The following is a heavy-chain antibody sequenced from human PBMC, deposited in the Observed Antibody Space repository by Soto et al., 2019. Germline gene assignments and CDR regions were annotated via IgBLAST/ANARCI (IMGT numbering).Heavy chain of an antibody. CDR1: GVSFNNNG. Sequence: QVPLVQSGAEVKKPGSSVKVSCKTSGVSFNNNGIGWVRQAPGHGLEWMGGVSPPFRTSSYARKFQGRISITADASTGTVNMELSSLTSEDTAQYYCARVLYYGSGSYSPYGMDVWGQGTTVTVSS. V-gene: IGHV1-69*01. J-gene: IGHJ6*02. CDR3: ARVLYYGSGSYSPYGMDV. D-gene: IGHD3-10*01. CDR2: VSPPFRTS.